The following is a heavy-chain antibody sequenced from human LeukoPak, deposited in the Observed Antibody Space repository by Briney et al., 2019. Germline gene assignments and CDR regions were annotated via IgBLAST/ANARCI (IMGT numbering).Heavy chain of an antibody. Sequence: GESLRLSCAASGFTFSSYGMHWVRQAPGKGLEWVAFIRYDGSNKYYGDSVKGRFTISRDNSKNTLYLQMNSLRAEDTGVYYCAKDRAAAAYFDYWGQGTLVSVSS. CDR3: AKDRAAAAYFDY. V-gene: IGHV3-30*02. J-gene: IGHJ4*02. D-gene: IGHD6-13*01. CDR1: GFTFSSYG. CDR2: IRYDGSNK.